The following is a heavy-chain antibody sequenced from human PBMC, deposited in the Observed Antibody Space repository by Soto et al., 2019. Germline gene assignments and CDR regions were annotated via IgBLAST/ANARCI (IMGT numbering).Heavy chain of an antibody. Sequence: SGTLSLTCTVSGDSITRGMYSWSWIRQAPGKGLEWIGNIHVTGYTAFSPSLRRRVTMSVATSRNQFSLNLNSVTAADTAVYFCARGGALRPNGHVPLDFWGQGTLVTGSS. CDR2: IHVTGYT. CDR1: GDSITRGMYS. J-gene: IGHJ4*02. V-gene: IGHV4-30-2*01. D-gene: IGHD2-8*01. CDR3: ARGGALRPNGHVPLDF.